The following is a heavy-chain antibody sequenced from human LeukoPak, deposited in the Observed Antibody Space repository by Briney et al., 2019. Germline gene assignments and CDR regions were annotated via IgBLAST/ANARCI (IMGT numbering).Heavy chain of an antibody. CDR1: GFTFSSYS. CDR3: ARDRHVDTAMVDTSLDY. V-gene: IGHV4-39*07. D-gene: IGHD5-18*01. CDR2: IYYSGST. J-gene: IGHJ4*02. Sequence: GSLRLSCAASGFTFSSYSMNWIRQPPGKGLEWIGSIYYSGSTYYNPSLKSRVTISVDTSKNQFSLKLSSVTAADTAVYYCARDRHVDTAMVDTSLDYWGQGTLVTVSS.